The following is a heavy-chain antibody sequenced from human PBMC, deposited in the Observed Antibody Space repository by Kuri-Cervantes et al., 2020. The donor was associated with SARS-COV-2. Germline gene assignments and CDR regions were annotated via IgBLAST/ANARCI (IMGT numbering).Heavy chain of an antibody. V-gene: IGHV3-21*04. D-gene: IGHD3-22*01. Sequence: GESLKISCAASGFTFSSYSMNWVRQAPGKGLEWVSSISSSSSYIYYADSVKGRFTISRDNSKNTLYLQMNSLRAEDTAVYYCAKDLYYDSSGYRRRGEFDYWGQGTLVTVSS. CDR3: AKDLYYDSSGYRRRGEFDY. J-gene: IGHJ4*02. CDR1: GFTFSSYS. CDR2: ISSSSSYI.